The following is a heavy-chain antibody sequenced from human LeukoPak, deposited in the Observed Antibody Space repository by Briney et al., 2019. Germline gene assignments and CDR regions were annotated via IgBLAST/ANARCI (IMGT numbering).Heavy chain of an antibody. J-gene: IGHJ5*02. Sequence: GSSVKVSCKASGGTFSSYAISWVRQAPGQGLEWMGWISAYNGNTNYAQKLQGRVTMTTDTSTSTAYMELRSLRSDDTAVYYCARIRVTQSPYSYNWFDPWGQGTLVTVSS. CDR2: ISAYNGNT. CDR3: ARIRVTQSPYSYNWFDP. CDR1: GGTFSSYA. D-gene: IGHD4-11*01. V-gene: IGHV1-18*01.